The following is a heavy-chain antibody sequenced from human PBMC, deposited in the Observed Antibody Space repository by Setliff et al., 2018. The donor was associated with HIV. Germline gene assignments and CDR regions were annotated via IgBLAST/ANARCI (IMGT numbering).Heavy chain of an antibody. Sequence: SETLSPTCTVSGGSFTSRSYYWGWIRQPPGKGLEWIGSIFYSGITYYNPSLKSRVTISVGTSKNQFSLNLTSVTAADTAVYYCARSKTFYDFWGGYYTHGAFKIWGLGTMVTVSS. J-gene: IGHJ3*02. V-gene: IGHV4-39*01. CDR2: IFYSGIT. CDR3: ARSKTFYDFWGGYYTHGAFKI. D-gene: IGHD3-3*01. CDR1: GGSFTSRSYY.